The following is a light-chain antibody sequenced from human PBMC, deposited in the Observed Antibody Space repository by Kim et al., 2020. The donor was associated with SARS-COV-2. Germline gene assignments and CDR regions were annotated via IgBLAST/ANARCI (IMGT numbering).Light chain of an antibody. CDR2: EAS. CDR3: QQYYYYAS. Sequence: DFQMTQSPSTLSASVGDRVTITCRAGQSVGSGLAWYQQKPGKAPNLLIYEASNLESGVPSRFRGSGFGTEFTLTISSLQPDDFATYYCQQYYYYASFGQGTKLEI. J-gene: IGKJ2*03. CDR1: QSVGSG. V-gene: IGKV1-5*03.